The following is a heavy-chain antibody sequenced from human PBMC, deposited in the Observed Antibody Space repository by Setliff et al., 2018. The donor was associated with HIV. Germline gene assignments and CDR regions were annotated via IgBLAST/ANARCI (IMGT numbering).Heavy chain of an antibody. Sequence: PGGSLRLSCAASGFAFSRYAMNWVRQAPGTGLEWVSAISAGGDHTYYADSVKDRFTISRANSENTLYLQINSLRAEDTALYFCAKDDLPTWGSIDYWGQGTLVTVSS. CDR3: AKDDLPTWGSIDY. D-gene: IGHD3-16*01. CDR1: GFAFSRYA. J-gene: IGHJ4*02. CDR2: ISAGGDHT. V-gene: IGHV3-23*01.